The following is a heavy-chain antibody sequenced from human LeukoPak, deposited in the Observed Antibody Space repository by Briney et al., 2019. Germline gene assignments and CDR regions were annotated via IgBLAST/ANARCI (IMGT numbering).Heavy chain of an antibody. CDR3: ARDGVSGVSCLDY. J-gene: IGHJ4*02. Sequence: GGSLRLSCAASGFTFSSYSMNWVRQAPGKGLEWVSSISSSSSYINYADSVKGRFTISRDNAKNSLYLQMNSLRAEDTAVYYCARDGVSGVSCLDYWGQGTLVTVSS. CDR2: ISSSSSYI. D-gene: IGHD2-15*01. CDR1: GFTFSSYS. V-gene: IGHV3-21*01.